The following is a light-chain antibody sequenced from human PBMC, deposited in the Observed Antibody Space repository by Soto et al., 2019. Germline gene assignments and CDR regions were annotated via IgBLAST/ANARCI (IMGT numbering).Light chain of an antibody. CDR3: QQYTSYWT. V-gene: IGKV1-5*01. CDR2: DAS. CDR1: QSVSNW. Sequence: DIQITQSPSTLSASVGARVTMTCRASQSVSNWVAWYQQKPGKAPKLLIYDASTLESGVPSRFSGSGSGTEFTLSISSLQPDDYATYYCQQYTSYWTFGQGTKVDI. J-gene: IGKJ1*01.